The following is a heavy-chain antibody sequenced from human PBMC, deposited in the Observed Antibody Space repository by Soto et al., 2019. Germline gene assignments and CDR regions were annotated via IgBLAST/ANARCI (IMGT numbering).Heavy chain of an antibody. D-gene: IGHD5-12*01. CDR3: SRDKDSSVYGLNL. J-gene: IGHJ5*02. Sequence: EVQLVESGGGLVQPGESLRVSCAVSGFSVSDTWMNWVRQAPGKGLEWVGRINTGRASDYAAPVRDRFFISRDESQNTLYLQMHGLESEDTALYYCSRDKDSSVYGLNLWGQGTLVTVSS. V-gene: IGHV3-15*01. CDR2: INTGRAS. CDR1: GFSVSDTW.